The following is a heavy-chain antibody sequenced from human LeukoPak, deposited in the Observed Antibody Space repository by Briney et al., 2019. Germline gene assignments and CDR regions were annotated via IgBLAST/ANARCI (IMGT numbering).Heavy chain of an antibody. CDR3: ARGLGWFGEFPADY. CDR1: GGTFSGYA. Sequence: APVKVSCKASGGTFSGYAISWVRQAPGQGLEWMGWISAYNGNTNYAQKLQGRVTMTTDTSTSTAYMELRSLRSDDTAVYYCARGLGWFGEFPADYWGQGTLVTVSS. V-gene: IGHV1-18*01. J-gene: IGHJ4*02. CDR2: ISAYNGNT. D-gene: IGHD3-10*01.